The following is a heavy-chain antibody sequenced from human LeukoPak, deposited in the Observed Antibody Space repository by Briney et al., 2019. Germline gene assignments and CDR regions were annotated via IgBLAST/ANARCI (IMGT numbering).Heavy chain of an antibody. V-gene: IGHV5-51*01. Sequence: GGSLRLSCAASGFTFSTYWMSWVRQMPGKGLEWMGIIYPGDSDTRYSPSFQGQVTISADKSISTAYLQWSSLKASDTAMYYCARHATVGAEYWGQGTLVTVSS. CDR2: IYPGDSDT. CDR3: ARHATVGAEY. D-gene: IGHD1-26*01. J-gene: IGHJ4*02. CDR1: GFTFSTYW.